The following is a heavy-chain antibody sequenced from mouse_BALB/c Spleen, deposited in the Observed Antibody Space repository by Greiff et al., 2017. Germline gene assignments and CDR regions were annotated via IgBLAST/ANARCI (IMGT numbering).Heavy chain of an antibody. V-gene: IGHV1-69*02. CDR3: TSYHYRSDY. CDR1: GYTFTSYW. Sequence: QVQLQQPGAELVRPGASVKLSCKASGYTFTSYWINWVKQRPGQGLEWIGNIYPSDSYTNYNQKFKDKATLTVDNSSSTAYMQLSSPTSEDSAVYYCTSYHYRSDYWGQGTTLTVSS. CDR2: IYPSDSYT. J-gene: IGHJ2*01. D-gene: IGHD2-14*01.